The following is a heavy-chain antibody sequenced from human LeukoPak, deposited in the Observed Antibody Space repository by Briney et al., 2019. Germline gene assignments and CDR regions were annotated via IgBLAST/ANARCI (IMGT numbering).Heavy chain of an antibody. CDR3: ARRGIAVAGTPAEYFQH. J-gene: IGHJ1*01. CDR2: IYPGDSDT. Sequence: YWIWIRQPPGKGLEWMGIIYPGDSDTRYSPSFQGQVTISADKSISTAYLHWSSLKASDTAMYYCARRGIAVAGTPAEYFQHWGQGTLVTVSS. V-gene: IGHV5-51*01. CDR1: YW. D-gene: IGHD6-19*01.